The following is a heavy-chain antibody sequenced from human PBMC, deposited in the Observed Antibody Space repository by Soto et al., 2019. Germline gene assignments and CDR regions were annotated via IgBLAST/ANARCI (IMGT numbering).Heavy chain of an antibody. CDR3: ATDHYGDDGFDY. CDR1: GGSISSSSYY. D-gene: IGHD4-17*01. J-gene: IGHJ4*01. CDR2: IYYSGST. V-gene: IGHV4-39*01. Sequence: SETLTLTCTVSGGSISSSSYYWGWIRQPPGKGLEWIGSIYYSGSTYYNPSLKSRVTISVDTSKNQFSLKLSSVNAADTAVYYCATDHYGDDGFDYWVHGTLVPVSS.